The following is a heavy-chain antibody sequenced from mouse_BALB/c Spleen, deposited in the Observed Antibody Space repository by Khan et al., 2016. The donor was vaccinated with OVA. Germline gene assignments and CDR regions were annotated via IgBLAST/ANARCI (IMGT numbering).Heavy chain of an antibody. Sequence: EVQLQESGPGLLKPSQSLSLTCTVTGYSITSDYAWNWIRQFPGNKLDWMAHIGYSGSTTYNPSPRSRISTLRATPKNQFFLQLKSVNTEDTATYYCAIGELLIRYPDYFDYWGQGNTLTVSS. D-gene: IGHD1-1*01. CDR3: AIGELLIRYPDYFDY. CDR1: GYSITSDYA. V-gene: IGHV3-2*02. J-gene: IGHJ2*01. CDR2: IGYSGST.